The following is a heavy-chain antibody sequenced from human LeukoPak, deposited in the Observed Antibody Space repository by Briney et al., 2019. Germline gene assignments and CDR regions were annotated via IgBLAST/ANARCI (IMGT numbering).Heavy chain of an antibody. CDR1: GFTFTSYW. CDR3: ARATWYGGNPSGAFDI. CDR2: ISSSSNYI. J-gene: IGHJ3*02. D-gene: IGHD4/OR15-4a*01. V-gene: IGHV3-21*04. Sequence: GASLRLSCAASGFTFTSYWMHWVRQAPGKGLEWVSSISSSSNYIYYADSVKGRFTISRDNAKNSLYLQMDSLRAEDTAVYYCARATWYGGNPSGAFDIWGQGTMVTVSS.